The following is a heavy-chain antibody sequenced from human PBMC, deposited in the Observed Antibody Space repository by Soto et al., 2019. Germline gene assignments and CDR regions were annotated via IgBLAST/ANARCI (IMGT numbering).Heavy chain of an antibody. D-gene: IGHD6-13*01. CDR2: IVVGSGNT. CDR1: GYTFTRYD. Sequence: SVKVSCKASGYTFTRYDINWVRQATGQGLEWIGWIVVGSGNTNYAQKFQERVTITRDMSTSTAYMELSSLRSEDTAVYYCAASHSSSLDYWGQGTLVTVSS. V-gene: IGHV1-58*02. J-gene: IGHJ4*02. CDR3: AASHSSSLDY.